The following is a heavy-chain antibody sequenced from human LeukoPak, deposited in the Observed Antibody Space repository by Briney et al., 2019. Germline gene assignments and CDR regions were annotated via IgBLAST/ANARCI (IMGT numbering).Heavy chain of an antibody. D-gene: IGHD3-22*01. J-gene: IGHJ4*02. CDR2: IIPIFGTA. CDR1: GGTFSSYA. CDR3: ARQDYYDLQKDY. V-gene: IGHV1-69*05. Sequence: SVKVSCKASGGTFSSYAISWVRQAPGQGLEWMGGIIPIFGTANYAQKFQGRVTITTDESTSTAYMELSSLRSEDTAVYYCARQDYYDLQKDYWGQGTLVTVSS.